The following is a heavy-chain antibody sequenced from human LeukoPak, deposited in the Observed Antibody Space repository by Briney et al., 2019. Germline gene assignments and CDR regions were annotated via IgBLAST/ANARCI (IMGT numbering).Heavy chain of an antibody. CDR2: ISGSGDRT. D-gene: IGHD3-22*01. CDR1: GFTFSNYG. J-gene: IGHJ5*02. Sequence: PGGSLRLSCEGSGFTFSNYGMHWVRQAPGKGLEWISAISGSGDRTYYADSVKGRFTISRDNSKNTLFLQMNSLRAEDTAVYYCARDSSPWYYYDRSGSNGFDPWGQGTLVTVSS. CDR3: ARDSSPWYYYDRSGSNGFDP. V-gene: IGHV3-23*01.